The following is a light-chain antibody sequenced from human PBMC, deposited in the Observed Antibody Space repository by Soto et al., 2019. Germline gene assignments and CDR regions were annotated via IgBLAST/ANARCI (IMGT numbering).Light chain of an antibody. V-gene: IGKV3-15*01. CDR3: QQYNNWPPFT. CDR1: QSVSSK. Sequence: EIGMTQSPATLSVSPGERASLSCRASQSVSSKLACYQQKPGQAPRLLIYGASTRATGTPARFSGSGSGTEFTPSISSMQSEDFAIYYCQQYNNWPPFTFGQGTRLEIK. J-gene: IGKJ5*01. CDR2: GAS.